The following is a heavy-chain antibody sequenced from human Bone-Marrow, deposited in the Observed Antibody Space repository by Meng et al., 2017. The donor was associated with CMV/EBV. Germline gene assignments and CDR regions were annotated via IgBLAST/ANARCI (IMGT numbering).Heavy chain of an antibody. J-gene: IGHJ6*02. Sequence: GESLKISCVASGFNFSDYSMTWVRQPPGKGLEWVASIKGDGSEKQYVDSVRGRFTISRDNAKRSLYLQMNRLRVEDTGVYYCARDRYGSSAHYHYYYGMDVWGQGTTVTVS. CDR1: GFNFSDYS. V-gene: IGHV3-7*01. CDR3: ARDRYGSSAHYHYYYGMDV. D-gene: IGHD6-6*01. CDR2: IKGDGSEK.